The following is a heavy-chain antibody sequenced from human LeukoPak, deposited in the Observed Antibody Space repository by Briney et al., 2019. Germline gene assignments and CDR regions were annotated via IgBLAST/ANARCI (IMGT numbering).Heavy chain of an antibody. CDR3: ARAGYYYDSSGYYSNDAFDI. D-gene: IGHD3-22*01. Sequence: ASVKVSCKASGYSFTSNVISWVRQAPGQGLEWMGGIIPIFGTANYAQKFQGRVTITADESTSTAYMELSSLRSEDTAMYYCARAGYYYDSSGYYSNDAFDIWGQGTMVTVSS. V-gene: IGHV1-69*13. CDR2: IIPIFGTA. J-gene: IGHJ3*02. CDR1: GYSFTSNV.